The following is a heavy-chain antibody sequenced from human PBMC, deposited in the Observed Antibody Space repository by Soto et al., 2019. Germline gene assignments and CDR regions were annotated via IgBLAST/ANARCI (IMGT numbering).Heavy chain of an antibody. D-gene: IGHD3-3*01. Sequence: GGSLRLSCAASGFTFSDYYMSWIRQAPGKGLEWVSYISSSGSTIYYADSVKGRFTISRDNAKNSLYLQMNSLRAEDTAVYYCARVMNDFWSGSPNWFDPWGQGTLVTVSS. CDR2: ISSSGSTI. J-gene: IGHJ5*02. CDR1: GFTFSDYY. CDR3: ARVMNDFWSGSPNWFDP. V-gene: IGHV3-11*01.